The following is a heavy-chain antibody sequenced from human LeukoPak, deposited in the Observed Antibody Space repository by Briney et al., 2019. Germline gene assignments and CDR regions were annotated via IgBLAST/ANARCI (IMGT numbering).Heavy chain of an antibody. CDR3: AKNGIVATTLGLYYFDY. CDR2: ISGSGGRT. V-gene: IGHV3-23*01. CDR1: GSTFTTYA. J-gene: IGHJ4*02. Sequence: GGSLRLSCAAPGSTFTTYAMSWVRQAPGKGLEGASPISGSGGRTYYADSVKGRVTISRDNSKNTLYLQMNSLRAEDTAVYYCAKNGIVATTLGLYYFDYWGQGTLVTVSS. D-gene: IGHD5-12*01.